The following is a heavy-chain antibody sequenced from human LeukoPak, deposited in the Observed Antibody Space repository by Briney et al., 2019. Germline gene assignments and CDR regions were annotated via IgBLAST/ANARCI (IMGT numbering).Heavy chain of an antibody. CDR2: IGGSGADT. V-gene: IGHV3-11*03. J-gene: IGHJ5*02. CDR3: AKTLVASPGNTGGP. CDR1: GFTFSDCY. D-gene: IGHD6-6*01. Sequence: GGSLRPSCAASGFTFSDCYMSWFRQAPGKGLEWLSYIGGSGADTNYADSVKGRFTTSRDNAKSSLYLQMNSLRAEDTAVYYCAKTLVASPGNTGGPWGQGTLVTVSS.